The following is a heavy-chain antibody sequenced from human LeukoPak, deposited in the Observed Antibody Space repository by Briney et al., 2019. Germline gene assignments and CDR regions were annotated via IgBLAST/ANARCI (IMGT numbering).Heavy chain of an antibody. V-gene: IGHV3-66*01. Sequence: GGSLRLSCAVSGFTFSNYAMAWVRQAPGKGLKWVSVIYSGGYTYYADSVKGRFTISRDNSKNTLYLQMNSLRAEDTAVYYCGSLGHDYWGQGTLVTVSS. CDR1: GFTFSNYA. CDR2: IYSGGYT. D-gene: IGHD3-3*02. CDR3: GSLGHDY. J-gene: IGHJ4*02.